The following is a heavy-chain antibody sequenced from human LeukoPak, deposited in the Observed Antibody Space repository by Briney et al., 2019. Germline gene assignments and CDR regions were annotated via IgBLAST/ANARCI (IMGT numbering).Heavy chain of an antibody. CDR2: IYHSGST. CDR3: AREGYYDSSGYIDY. CDR1: GYSISSGYY. Sequence: SETLSLTCTVSGYSISSGYYWGWLRQPPGKGLEWIGSIYHSGSTYYNPSLKSRVTISVDTTKNQLSLKLSSVTAADTAVYYCAREGYYDSSGYIDYWGQGTVVTVSS. J-gene: IGHJ4*02. D-gene: IGHD3-22*01. V-gene: IGHV4-38-2*02.